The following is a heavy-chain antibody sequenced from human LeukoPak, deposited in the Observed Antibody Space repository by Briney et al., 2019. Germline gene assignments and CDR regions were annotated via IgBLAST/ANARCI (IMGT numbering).Heavy chain of an antibody. CDR2: ITSSGSYI. CDR3: ARAYSGYDYTSYQYHMEV. V-gene: IGHV3-21*01. D-gene: IGHD5-12*01. Sequence: GGSLRLPCAASGFSFSTYSMNWVRQAPGKGLEWVSFITSSGSYIYYADSVKGRFTISRDNAKNSLFLQMNSLRAEDTAVYYCARAYSGYDYTSYQYHMEVWGKGTTVTVSS. J-gene: IGHJ6*03. CDR1: GFSFSTYS.